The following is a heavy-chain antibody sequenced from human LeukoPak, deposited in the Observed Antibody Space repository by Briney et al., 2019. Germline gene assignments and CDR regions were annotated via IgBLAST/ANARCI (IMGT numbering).Heavy chain of an antibody. D-gene: IGHD3-10*01. J-gene: IGHJ6*02. V-gene: IGHV4-59*01. CDR3: ARSPDYYGSGRGDGMDV. CDR1: GGSISRNY. CDR2: IYYSETT. Sequence: SETLSLTCTVSGGSISRNYWNWIRQPPGKGLEWIGNIYYSETTNYNPSLKSRVSISVDTSKNQFSLKLSSVTAADTAVYYCARSPDYYGSGRGDGMDVWGQGTTVTVSS.